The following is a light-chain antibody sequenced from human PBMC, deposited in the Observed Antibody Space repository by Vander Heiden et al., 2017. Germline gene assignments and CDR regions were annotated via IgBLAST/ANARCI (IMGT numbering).Light chain of an antibody. CDR1: SGSVSTSYY. Sequence: QTVVTQEPSFSVSPGGTVTLTCGLSSGSVSTSYYPSWYQQTPGQAPLMLSYSTNTRSSGVPDRFAGSILGNKAALTITGAQADDESYYYCVLYMGSGIAVFGGGTKLTVL. V-gene: IGLV8-61*01. J-gene: IGLJ3*02. CDR3: VLYMGSGIAV. CDR2: STN.